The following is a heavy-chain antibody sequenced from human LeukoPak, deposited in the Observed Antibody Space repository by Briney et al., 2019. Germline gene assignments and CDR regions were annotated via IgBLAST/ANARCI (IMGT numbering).Heavy chain of an antibody. D-gene: IGHD3-10*01. Sequence: ASVKVSCKASGYTFTGYYMHWVRQAPGQGLEWMGWINPNSGDTNYAQKFQGRVTMTRDTSISTAYMELSRLRSDDTAVYYCARERSYGSGSYYNKGDAFDIWGQGTMVTVSS. CDR3: ARERSYGSGSYYNKGDAFDI. CDR2: INPNSGDT. J-gene: IGHJ3*02. CDR1: GYTFTGYY. V-gene: IGHV1-2*02.